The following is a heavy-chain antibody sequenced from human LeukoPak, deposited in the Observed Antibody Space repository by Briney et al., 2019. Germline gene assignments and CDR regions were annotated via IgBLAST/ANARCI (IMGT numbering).Heavy chain of an antibody. CDR3: ARAPSSGWYGFDY. Sequence: GGSLRLSCVTSGFNFMRYEMSWVRQAPGKGLEWVSTITAATIGVSKYTDSVKGRFTISRDDSKNTLYLQMNSLRAEDTAVYYCARAPSSGWYGFDYWGQGTLVTVSS. V-gene: IGHV3-23*01. J-gene: IGHJ4*02. CDR1: GFNFMRYE. D-gene: IGHD6-19*01. CDR2: ITAATIGVS.